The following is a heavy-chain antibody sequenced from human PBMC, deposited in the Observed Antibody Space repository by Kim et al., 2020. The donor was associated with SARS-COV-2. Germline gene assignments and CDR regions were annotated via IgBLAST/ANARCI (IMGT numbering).Heavy chain of an antibody. CDR3: ARVARYYDILTYGMDV. V-gene: IGHV3-7*01. Sequence: GGSLRLSCAASGFTFSSYWMSWVRQAPGKGLEWVANIKQDGSEKYYVDSVKGRFTISRDNAKNSLYLQMNSLRAEDTAVYYCARVARYYDILTYGMDVWGQGTTVTVSS. J-gene: IGHJ6*02. D-gene: IGHD3-9*01. CDR1: GFTFSSYW. CDR2: IKQDGSEK.